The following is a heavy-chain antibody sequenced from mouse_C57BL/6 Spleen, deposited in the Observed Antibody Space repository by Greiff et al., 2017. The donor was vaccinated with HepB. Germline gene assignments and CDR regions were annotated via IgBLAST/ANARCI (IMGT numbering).Heavy chain of an antibody. J-gene: IGHJ1*03. Sequence: EVKLVESGEGLVKPGGSLKLSCAASGFTFSSYAMSWVRQTPEKRLEWVAYISSGGDYIYYADTVKGRFTISRDNARNTLYLQMSSLKSEDTAMYYCTREGDYYGSSWYFDVWGTGTTVTVSS. CDR1: GFTFSSYA. CDR2: ISSGGDYI. V-gene: IGHV5-9-1*02. D-gene: IGHD1-1*01. CDR3: TREGDYYGSSWYFDV.